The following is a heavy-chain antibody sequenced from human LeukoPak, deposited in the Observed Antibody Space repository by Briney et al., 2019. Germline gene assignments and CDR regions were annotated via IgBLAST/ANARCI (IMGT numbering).Heavy chain of an antibody. CDR2: INHSGST. CDR1: GGSFSGYY. V-gene: IGHV4-34*01. Sequence: SETLSLTCAVYGGSFSGYYWSWIRQPPGKGLEWIGEINHSGSTNYNPSLKSRVTISVDTSKNQFSLKLSSVTAADTAVYYCALGRVDAFDIWGQGTMVTVPS. CDR3: ALGRVDAFDI. J-gene: IGHJ3*02.